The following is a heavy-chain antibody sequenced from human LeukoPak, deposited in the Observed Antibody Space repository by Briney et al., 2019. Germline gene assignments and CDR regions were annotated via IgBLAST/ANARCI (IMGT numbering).Heavy chain of an antibody. CDR2: INHSGST. J-gene: IGHJ4*02. Sequence: SETLSLTCAVYGGSFSGYYWSWIRQPPRKGLEWIGEINHSGSTNYNPSLKSRVTISVDTSKNQFSLKLSSVTAADTAVYYCARGLPYDFGSGYYTGMDYWGQGTLVTVSS. V-gene: IGHV4-34*01. CDR1: GGSFSGYY. D-gene: IGHD3-3*01. CDR3: ARGLPYDFGSGYYTGMDY.